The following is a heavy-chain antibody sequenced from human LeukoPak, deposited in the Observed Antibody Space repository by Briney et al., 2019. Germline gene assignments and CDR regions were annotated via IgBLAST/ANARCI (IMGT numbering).Heavy chain of an antibody. D-gene: IGHD3-22*01. CDR3: VTGGHYSGS. Sequence: GGSLRLSCAASGFTFSDHWTSWVRQAPGKGLEWVANITPDGSEKNYVDSVKGRFTISRDNAKNSLYLQMSSLRAEDSAVYYCVTGGHYSGSWGQGSLVTVSS. CDR2: ITPDGSEK. J-gene: IGHJ5*02. V-gene: IGHV3-7*01. CDR1: GFTFSDHW.